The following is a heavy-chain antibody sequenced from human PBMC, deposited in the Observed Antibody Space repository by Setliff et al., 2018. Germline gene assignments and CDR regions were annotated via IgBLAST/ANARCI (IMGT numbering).Heavy chain of an antibody. CDR2: IIPIFGTP. Sequence: SVKVSCKASGGTFSRSAIGWVRQAPGQGLEWMGGIIPIFGTPTYAQKFQGRVTIIADESTSTTYMELSSLRSEDTAVYYCARGPQKFYSDTSGYYYDALYYYYMDVWGKGTTVTVSS. J-gene: IGHJ6*03. V-gene: IGHV1-69*13. CDR3: ARGPQKFYSDTSGYYYDALYYYYMDV. CDR1: GGTFSRSA. D-gene: IGHD3-22*01.